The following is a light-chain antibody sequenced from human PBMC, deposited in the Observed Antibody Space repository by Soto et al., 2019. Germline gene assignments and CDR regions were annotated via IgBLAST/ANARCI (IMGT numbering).Light chain of an antibody. Sequence: QSVLTQPHSASGTPGQRVTISWSGSSSNIGTSSVHWFQQLPGTAPKLLISTTNQRPSGVPERFSGSKSGTSASLAISGLQSEYEADYYCAACDDSLNGHVFGTGTKLTVL. CDR1: SSNIGTSS. V-gene: IGLV1-44*01. CDR2: TTN. J-gene: IGLJ1*01. CDR3: AACDDSLNGHV.